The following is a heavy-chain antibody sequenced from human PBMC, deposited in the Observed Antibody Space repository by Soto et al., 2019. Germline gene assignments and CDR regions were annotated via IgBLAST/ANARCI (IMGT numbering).Heavy chain of an antibody. CDR3: ARDLVEDFWSGYGYYYYGMDV. CDR1: GYTFTSYG. CDR2: ISAYNGNT. J-gene: IGHJ6*02. V-gene: IGHV1-18*01. Sequence: QVQLVQSGAEVKKPGASVKVSCKASGYTFTSYGISWVRQAPGQGLEWMGWISAYNGNTNYAQKLQGRVTMTTDTSTSIAYMELRSLRSDDTAVYYCARDLVEDFWSGYGYYYYGMDVWGQGTTVTVSS. D-gene: IGHD3-3*01.